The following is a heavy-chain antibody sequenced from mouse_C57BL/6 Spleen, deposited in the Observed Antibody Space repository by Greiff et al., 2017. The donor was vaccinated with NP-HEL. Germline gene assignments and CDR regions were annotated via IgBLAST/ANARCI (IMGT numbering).Heavy chain of an antibody. V-gene: IGHV5-17*01. D-gene: IGHD2-1*01. Sequence: DVHLVESGGGLVKPGGSLKLSCAASGFTFSDYGMHWVRQAPEKGLEWVAYISSGSSTIYYADTVKGRFTISRDNAKNTLFLQMTSLRSEDTAMYYCARVYYGPYYYAMDYWGQGTSVTVSS. CDR2: ISSGSSTI. J-gene: IGHJ4*01. CDR3: ARVYYGPYYYAMDY. CDR1: GFTFSDYG.